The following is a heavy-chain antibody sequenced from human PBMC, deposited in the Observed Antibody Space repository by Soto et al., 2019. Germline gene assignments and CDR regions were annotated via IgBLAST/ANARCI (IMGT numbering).Heavy chain of an antibody. D-gene: IGHD6-13*01. V-gene: IGHV3-23*01. CDR3: AMGLAAAGPLDY. J-gene: IGHJ4*02. Sequence: GGSLRLSCAASGFTFSSSAMSWVRQAPGRGLEWFSTISGSGGTPYYADSVKGRFTISRDNSKNTLYLVLNSLRAEDTAVYYCAMGLAAAGPLDYWGQGTLVTVSS. CDR2: ISGSGGTP. CDR1: GFTFSSSA.